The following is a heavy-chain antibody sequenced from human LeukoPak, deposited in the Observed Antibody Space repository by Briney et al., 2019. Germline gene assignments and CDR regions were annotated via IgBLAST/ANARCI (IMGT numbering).Heavy chain of an antibody. CDR1: GFSFSIYN. Sequence: GGSLRLSCEASGFSFSIYNMNWVRLAPGKGLEWVSSISGSSSHVWYADSVKGRFTSSRDNAKNSLYLQMSSLRVEDTAVYYCARDPYYSDSSGYPYDIWGQGTMVTVSS. D-gene: IGHD3-22*01. V-gene: IGHV3-21*01. CDR3: ARDPYYSDSSGYPYDI. CDR2: ISGSSSHV. J-gene: IGHJ3*02.